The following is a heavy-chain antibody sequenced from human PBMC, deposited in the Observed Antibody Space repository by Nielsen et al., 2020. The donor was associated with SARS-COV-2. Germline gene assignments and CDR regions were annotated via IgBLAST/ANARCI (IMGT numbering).Heavy chain of an antibody. J-gene: IGHJ4*02. CDR2: ISWNSGSI. CDR3: ARDRTGLSYFDY. Sequence: GGSLRLSCAASGFTFDDYAMHWVRQAPGKGLEWVSGISWNSGSIGYADSVKGRFTISRDNSKNTLYLQMNSLRAEDTAVYWCARDRTGLSYFDYWGQGTLVTVSS. D-gene: IGHD3/OR15-3a*01. CDR1: GFTFDDYA. V-gene: IGHV3-9*01.